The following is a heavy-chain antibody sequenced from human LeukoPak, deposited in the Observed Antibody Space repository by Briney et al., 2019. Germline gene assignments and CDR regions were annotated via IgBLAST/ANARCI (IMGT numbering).Heavy chain of an antibody. CDR1: GFTFSQYW. CDR2: INSDGSST. Sequence: PGGSLRLSCAASGFTFSQYWMSWVRQAPGKGLVWVSRINSDGSSTSYADSVKGRFTISRDNAKNTLYLQMNSLRAEDTAVYYCARAGTCGGDCYSGHYYYYMDVWGKGTTVTVSS. J-gene: IGHJ6*03. V-gene: IGHV3-74*01. D-gene: IGHD2-21*02. CDR3: ARAGTCGGDCYSGHYYYYMDV.